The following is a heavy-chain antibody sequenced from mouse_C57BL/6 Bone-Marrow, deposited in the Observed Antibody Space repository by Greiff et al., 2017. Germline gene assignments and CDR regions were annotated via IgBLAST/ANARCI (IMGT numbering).Heavy chain of an antibody. CDR1: GYTFTSYD. CDR3: ASVRFDGSSGGWYFDD. CDR2: IDPRDGST. D-gene: IGHD1-1*01. Sequence: VQLQQSGPELVKPGASVKLSCKASGYTFTSYDMNWVKQRPGQGLEWIGWIDPRDGSTKYNEKFKGKATLTVDKSSSTAYMELHSLTSEDSAVYFYASVRFDGSSGGWYFDDWGKGTTVTVSS. J-gene: IGHJ1*03. V-gene: IGHV1-85*01.